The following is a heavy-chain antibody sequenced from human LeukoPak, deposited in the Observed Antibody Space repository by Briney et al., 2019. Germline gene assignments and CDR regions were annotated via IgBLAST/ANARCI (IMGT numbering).Heavy chain of an antibody. Sequence: SETLSLTCAVYGGSFSGYYWSWIRQPPGKGLEWIGEINHSGSTNYNPSLKSRVTISVDTSKNQFSLKLSSVTAADTAVYYCAGRGVGQQQPFDYWGQGTLVTVSS. J-gene: IGHJ4*02. D-gene: IGHD6-13*01. CDR1: GGSFSGYY. CDR3: AGRGVGQQQPFDY. CDR2: INHSGST. V-gene: IGHV4-34*01.